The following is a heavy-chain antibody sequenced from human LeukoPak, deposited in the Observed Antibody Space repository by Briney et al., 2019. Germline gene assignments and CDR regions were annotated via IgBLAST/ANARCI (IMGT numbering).Heavy chain of an antibody. CDR1: GDNVSHD. V-gene: IGHV1-69*05. CDR2: IIPMSRTT. D-gene: IGHD1-26*01. J-gene: IGHJ6*03. Sequence: SVKVSCKASGDNVSHDISWVRQAPGQGFEWMGWIIPMSRTTDYAQKFRDRVTITTDESTSTVYMEVRSLSFEDTAIYYCASDAGSGMYYMDVWGKGTTVAVAS. CDR3: ASDAGSGMYYMDV.